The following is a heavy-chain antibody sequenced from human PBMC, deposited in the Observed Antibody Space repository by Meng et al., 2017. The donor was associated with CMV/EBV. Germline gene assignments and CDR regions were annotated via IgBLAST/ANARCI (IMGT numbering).Heavy chain of an antibody. Sequence: KVSCKASGGTFSSYAISWVRQMPGKGLEWMGIIYPGDSDTRYSPSFQGQVTISADKSISTAYLQWSSLKASDTAMYYCARRDGIGTTAYFDYWGQGTLVTVSS. D-gene: IGHD1-7*01. V-gene: IGHV5-51*01. J-gene: IGHJ4*02. CDR3: ARRDGIGTTAYFDY. CDR1: GGTFSSYA. CDR2: IYPGDSDT.